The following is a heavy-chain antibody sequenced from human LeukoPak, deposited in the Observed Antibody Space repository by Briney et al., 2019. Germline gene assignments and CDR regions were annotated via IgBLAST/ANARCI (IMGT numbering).Heavy chain of an antibody. CDR2: ISAYNGNT. CDR3: ARAGYEYSYGYSDYYYGMDV. D-gene: IGHD5-18*01. V-gene: IGHV1-18*01. J-gene: IGHJ6*02. Sequence: ASVKVSCKASGYTFTSYGISWVRQAPGQGLEWMGWISAYNGNTNYAQKLQGRVTMTTDTSTSTAYMELRSLRSDDTAVYYCARAGYEYSYGYSDYYYGMDVWGQGTTVTVSS. CDR1: GYTFTSYG.